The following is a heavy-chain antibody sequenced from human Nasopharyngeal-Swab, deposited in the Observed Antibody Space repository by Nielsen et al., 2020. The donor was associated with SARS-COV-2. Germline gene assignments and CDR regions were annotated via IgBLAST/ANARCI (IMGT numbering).Heavy chain of an antibody. CDR1: GGYFSGYY. V-gene: IGHV4-34*01. D-gene: IGHD6-13*01. CDR2: INHSGST. Sequence: SETLSLTCAVYGGYFSGYYWSWIRQPPGKGLEWIGEINHSGSTNYNPSLKSRVTISVDTSKNQFSLKLSSVTAADTAVYYCARGYSSSWKSANWFDPWGQGTPVTVSS. J-gene: IGHJ5*02. CDR3: ARGYSSSWKSANWFDP.